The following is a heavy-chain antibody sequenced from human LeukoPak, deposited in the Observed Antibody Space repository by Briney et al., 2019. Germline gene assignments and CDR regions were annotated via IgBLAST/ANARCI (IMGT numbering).Heavy chain of an antibody. Sequence: SVTVSFTASGGTFSSYAISWVRQAPGQGLEWMGRIIPILGIANYAQKFQGRVTITADKSTSTAYMELSSLRSEDTAVYYCARVNPGIAAAGIPGDNWFDPWGQGTLVTVSS. V-gene: IGHV1-69*04. CDR2: IIPILGIA. D-gene: IGHD6-13*01. J-gene: IGHJ5*02. CDR3: ARVNPGIAAAGIPGDNWFDP. CDR1: GGTFSSYA.